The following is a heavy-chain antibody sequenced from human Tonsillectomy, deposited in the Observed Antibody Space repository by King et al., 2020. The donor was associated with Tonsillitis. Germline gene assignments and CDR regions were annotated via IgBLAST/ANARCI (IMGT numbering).Heavy chain of an antibody. CDR3: TACDYPPFNS. D-gene: IGHD4-17*01. Sequence: VQLVQSGGGLVKPGGSLRLSCAASGFTFSDARINWVRQVPGKGLEWVGRIYTKTEGGTADYAAPVKGRFTISRDDSKTTLYLQMSGLRTEDTAVYYCTACDYPPFNSWGQGPLVSVSS. V-gene: IGHV3-15*01. CDR2: IYTKTEGGTA. J-gene: IGHJ4*02. CDR1: GFTFSDAR.